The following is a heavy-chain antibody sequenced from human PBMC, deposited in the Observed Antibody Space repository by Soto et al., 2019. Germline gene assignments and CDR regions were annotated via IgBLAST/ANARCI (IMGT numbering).Heavy chain of an antibody. Sequence: PSETLSLTCAVSGGSISSSNWWSWVRQPPGKGLEWIGEIYHSGSTNYNPSLKSRVTISVDKSKKQFSLKLRSVTAADTAVYYCVRDGTKTLRDWFDPWGQGISVTSPQ. D-gene: IGHD1-1*01. J-gene: IGHJ5*02. V-gene: IGHV4-4*02. CDR3: VRDGTKTLRDWFDP. CDR1: GGSISSSNW. CDR2: IYHSGST.